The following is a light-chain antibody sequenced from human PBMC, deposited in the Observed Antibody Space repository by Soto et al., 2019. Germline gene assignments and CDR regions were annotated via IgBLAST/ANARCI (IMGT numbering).Light chain of an antibody. CDR3: QQYDNWPKT. CDR2: GAS. V-gene: IGKV3-15*01. J-gene: IGKJ1*01. CDR1: QSVGSN. Sequence: EIVMTQSPATLSVSPGERATLSCRASQSVGSNLAWYQQKPDQSTRLLIYGASTRATGIPARFSGSGSWTEFTLTIISLNTEDFAVYYYQQYDNWPKTFGQGTTVEIK.